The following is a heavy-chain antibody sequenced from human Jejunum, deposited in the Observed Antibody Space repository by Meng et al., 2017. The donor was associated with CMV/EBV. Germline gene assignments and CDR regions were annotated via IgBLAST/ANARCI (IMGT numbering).Heavy chain of an antibody. D-gene: IGHD1-26*01. CDR1: RFLFSSYA. V-gene: IGHV3-23*01. J-gene: IGHJ4*02. CDR3: AKSRIVGATKSIDS. Sequence: SRFLFSSYAMHWVRQAPGKGLEWVSSFSGGGGSTYYTDSVRGRFIVSRDNSKNTVYLQMNSLRAEDTRIYYCAKSRIVGATKSIDSWGQGTLVTVSS. CDR2: FSGGGGST.